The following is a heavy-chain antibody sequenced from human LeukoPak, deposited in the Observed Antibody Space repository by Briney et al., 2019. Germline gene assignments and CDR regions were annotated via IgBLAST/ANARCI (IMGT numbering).Heavy chain of an antibody. CDR2: IIPILGIA. D-gene: IGHD3-3*01. CDR3: ARGRITIFGVVNPPY. Sequence: ASVKVSCKASGGTFSSYTISWVRQAPGQGLEWMGRIIPILGIANYAQKFQGRVTITADKSTSTAYMELSSLRSEDTAVYYCARGRITIFGVVNPPYWGQGTLVTVSP. CDR1: GGTFSSYT. J-gene: IGHJ4*02. V-gene: IGHV1-69*02.